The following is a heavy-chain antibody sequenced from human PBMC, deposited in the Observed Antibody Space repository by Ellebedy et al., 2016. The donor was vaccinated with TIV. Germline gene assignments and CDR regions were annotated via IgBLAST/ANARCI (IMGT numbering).Heavy chain of an antibody. J-gene: IGHJ4*02. D-gene: IGHD6-19*01. CDR3: ARDQWLGRAYYFDS. CDR2: IKQDGSEK. CDR1: GFTFSNYW. Sequence: GESLKISCAASGFTFSNYWMSWVRQAPGKGLEWVANIKQDGSEKYYVDSVDGRFAISRDNAKNSMYLQMNSLRDEDTAVYYCARDQWLGRAYYFDSWGQGTLVTVSS. V-gene: IGHV3-7*01.